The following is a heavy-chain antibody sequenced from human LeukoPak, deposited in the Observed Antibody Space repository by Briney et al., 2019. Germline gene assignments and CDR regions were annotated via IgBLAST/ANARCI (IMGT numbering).Heavy chain of an antibody. V-gene: IGHV4-61*02. D-gene: IGHD3-3*01. CDR2: IYTSGNT. J-gene: IGHJ4*02. Sequence: SQTLSLTCTVSGGSISSGSYYWSWIRQPAGKGLEWIGRIYTSGNTNYNPSLKSRVTISVDTSKNQFSLKLSSVTAADTAVYYCARMYYDFWSGYRHYFDYWGQGTLVTVSS. CDR1: GGSISSGSYY. CDR3: ARMYYDFWSGYRHYFDY.